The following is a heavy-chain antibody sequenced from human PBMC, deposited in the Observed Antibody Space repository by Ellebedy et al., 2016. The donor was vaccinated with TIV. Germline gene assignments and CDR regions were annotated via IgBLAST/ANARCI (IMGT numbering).Heavy chain of an antibody. Sequence: SETLSLXXAVSGGSISSGGYSWSWIRQPPGKGLEWIGYIYHSGSTYYNPSLKSRVTISVDRSKNQFSLKLSSVTAADTAVYYCARSARTKGEGNWFDPWGQGTLVTVSS. CDR2: IYHSGST. J-gene: IGHJ5*02. CDR1: GGSISSGGYS. CDR3: ARSARTKGEGNWFDP. D-gene: IGHD3-16*01. V-gene: IGHV4-30-2*01.